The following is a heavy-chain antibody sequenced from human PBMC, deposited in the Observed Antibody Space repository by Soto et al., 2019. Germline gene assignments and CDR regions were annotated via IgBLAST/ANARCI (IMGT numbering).Heavy chain of an antibody. Sequence: SETLSHPCTLSGDSLSSSCYYWGWVRQPTGKGLEWIGSIYYRGRTYYSPSLKSRVTISVDTSKNQFSLKLSSVTAPATAVYYCARHLHPTTGYCPSTSCYHFDYWGQGTLVTVSS. CDR3: ARHLHPTTGYCPSTSCYHFDY. D-gene: IGHD2-2*01. V-gene: IGHV4-39*01. CDR2: IYYRGRT. J-gene: IGHJ4*02. CDR1: GDSLSSSCYY.